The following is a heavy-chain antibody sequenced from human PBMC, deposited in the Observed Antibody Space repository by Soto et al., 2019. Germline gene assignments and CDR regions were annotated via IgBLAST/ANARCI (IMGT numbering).Heavy chain of an antibody. CDR2: ISAYNGNT. D-gene: IGHD5-18*01. V-gene: IGHV1-18*01. Sequence: ASVKVSCQASGYTFPSYGISWVRPAPGQGLEWMGWISAYNGNTNYAQKLQGRVTMTTDTSTSTAYMELRSLRSDDTAVYYCARDVGRGYSYGEKGFDYWGQGTLVTVSS. CDR3: ARDVGRGYSYGEKGFDY. J-gene: IGHJ4*02. CDR1: GYTFPSYG.